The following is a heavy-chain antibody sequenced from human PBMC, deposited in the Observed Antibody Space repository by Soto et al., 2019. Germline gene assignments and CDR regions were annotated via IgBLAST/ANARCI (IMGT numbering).Heavy chain of an antibody. Sequence: QVQLVESGGGLVKPGGSLRLSCTASGFTFSDYCMAWIRQAPGKGLEWLSYISTSGSTMYYAESVKGRFTISRDNAKNSVYLQMNSLRAEDTAVFFCARSGRYYDFFSGFYDGCSFDSWGQGTLVTVSS. J-gene: IGHJ4*02. CDR2: ISTSGSTM. V-gene: IGHV3-11*01. CDR1: GFTFSDYC. CDR3: ARSGRYYDFFSGFYDGCSFDS. D-gene: IGHD3-3*01.